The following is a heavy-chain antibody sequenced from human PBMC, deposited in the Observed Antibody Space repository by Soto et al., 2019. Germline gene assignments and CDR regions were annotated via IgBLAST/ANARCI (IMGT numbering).Heavy chain of an antibody. CDR3: ARKIYSSSDY. D-gene: IGHD5-18*01. CDR2: ISAYNGNT. V-gene: IGHV1-18*04. J-gene: IGHJ4*02. CDR1: GYTFTTSG. Sequence: QVQLVQSGAEVKKPGASVKVSCKASGYTFTTSGITWVRQAPGKGLEWMGWISAYNGNTNDAQKLQGRVTMTTDTTTSTAYMELRSLRSDDTAVYYCARKIYSSSDYWGQGTLVTVSS.